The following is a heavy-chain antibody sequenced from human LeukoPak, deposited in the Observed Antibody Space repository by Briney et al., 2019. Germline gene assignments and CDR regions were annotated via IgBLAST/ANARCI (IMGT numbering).Heavy chain of an antibody. V-gene: IGHV3-30*04. CDR3: VRLSVWQLDVGPYHAFDI. D-gene: IGHD1-1*01. Sequence: GGSLRLSCAASGLDFRRDSILWVRQTPGKGLEWVAVISYDETNRFYADAVQGRFTISRDNSKDTLFLEMSSLKPEDTAVYYRVRLSVWQLDVGPYHAFDIWGQGTMVIVSS. CDR2: ISYDETNR. CDR1: GLDFRRDS. J-gene: IGHJ3*02.